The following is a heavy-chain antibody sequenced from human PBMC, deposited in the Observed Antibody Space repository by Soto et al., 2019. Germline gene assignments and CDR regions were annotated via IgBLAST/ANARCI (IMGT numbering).Heavy chain of an antibody. CDR1: GDSISSYY. Sequence: SETLSLTGTVSGDSISSYYWRWIRQPPGKGLEWIGFIYYSGSTNYNPSLKSRVTISVDASKNQFSPKLSSVTAADTAVYYCARGRTTVVTFFDYGGRGTLVTVSS. J-gene: IGHJ4*02. CDR2: IYYSGST. CDR3: ARGRTTVVTFFDY. D-gene: IGHD4-17*01. V-gene: IGHV4-59*01.